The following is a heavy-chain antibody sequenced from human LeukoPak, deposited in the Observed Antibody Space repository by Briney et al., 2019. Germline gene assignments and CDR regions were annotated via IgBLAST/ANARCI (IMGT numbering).Heavy chain of an antibody. CDR1: GSSFNSYW. CDR3: SVGYSYGTYYFDY. CDR2: IDPSDSST. Sequence: GASLRISYKGSGSSFNSYWISWVRQMRGKGLERMGRIDPSDSSTNYSPAFQGHVTISADKSISTAYLQWSSLKASDTAMYYCSVGYSYGTYYFDYWGQGTLVSVPS. J-gene: IGHJ4*02. V-gene: IGHV5-10-1*01. D-gene: IGHD5-18*01.